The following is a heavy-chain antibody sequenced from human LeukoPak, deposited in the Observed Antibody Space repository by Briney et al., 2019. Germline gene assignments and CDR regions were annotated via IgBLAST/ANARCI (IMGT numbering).Heavy chain of an antibody. CDR1: GFTFSSYW. J-gene: IGHJ3*02. V-gene: IGHV3-74*01. CDR3: ARAPRTGVLRYFDWLLASGAFDI. Sequence: PGGSLRLSCAASGFTFSSYWMHWVRQAPGKGLVWVSRINSDGSSTSYADSVKGRFTISRDNAKNTLYLQMNSLRAEDTAVYYCARAPRTGVLRYFDWLLASGAFDIWGQGTMVTVSS. D-gene: IGHD3-9*01. CDR2: INSDGSST.